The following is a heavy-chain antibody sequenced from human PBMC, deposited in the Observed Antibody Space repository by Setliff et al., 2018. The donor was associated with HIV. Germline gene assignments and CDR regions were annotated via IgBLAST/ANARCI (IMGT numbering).Heavy chain of an antibody. J-gene: IGHJ4*02. CDR3: ARRGYYDSSGLDY. V-gene: IGHV4-4*09. D-gene: IGHD3-22*01. Sequence: KSSETLSLTCTISGGSFSGYYWSWIRQPPGKGLEWIGYIYTSGSTNYNPSLKSRVTISVDTSKNQFSLKLSSVTAADTAVYYCARRGYYDSSGLDYWGQGTLVTVSS. CDR1: GGSFSGYY. CDR2: IYTSGST.